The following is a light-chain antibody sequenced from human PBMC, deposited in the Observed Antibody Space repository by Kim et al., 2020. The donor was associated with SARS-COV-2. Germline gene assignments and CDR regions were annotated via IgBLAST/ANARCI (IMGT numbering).Light chain of an antibody. CDR2: GNN. V-gene: IGLV1-40*01. CDR3: QSHDSSLSGCV. Sequence: SVTISCTGSSSNIGAGFDVHWYQQLPGTAPKVLIYGNNNRPSGVPDRFSGSKSGTSASLAITGLQAEDEADYFCQSHDSSLSGCVFGTGTKVTVL. CDR1: SSNIGAGFD. J-gene: IGLJ1*01.